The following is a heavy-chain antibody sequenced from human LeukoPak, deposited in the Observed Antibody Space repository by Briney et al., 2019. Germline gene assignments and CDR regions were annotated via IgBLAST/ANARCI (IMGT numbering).Heavy chain of an antibody. V-gene: IGHV4-59*01. J-gene: IGHJ6*03. CDR3: ARGRVSSSTWYSTYYYFFYMDF. Sequence: SETLSLTCSVSDDSITMYYWTWIRQPPGKGLEWIGYVDHTGSTNFNPSLNGRVSISRDTSNNFFSLRLRSVTAADTAVYFCARGRVSSSTWYSTYYYFFYMDFWGKGTTVTVSS. CDR2: VDHTGST. D-gene: IGHD4-11*01. CDR1: DDSITMYY.